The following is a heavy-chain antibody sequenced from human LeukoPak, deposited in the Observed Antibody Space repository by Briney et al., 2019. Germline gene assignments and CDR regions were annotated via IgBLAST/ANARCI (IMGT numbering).Heavy chain of an antibody. D-gene: IGHD2-15*01. CDR2: INHSGST. CDR3: ARGYSAKSRPVGY. V-gene: IGHV4-34*01. J-gene: IGHJ4*02. CDR1: GGSFSGYY. Sequence: PSETLSLTCAVYGGSFSGYYWSWIRQPPGKGLEWIGEINHSGSTNYNPSLKSRVTISVDTSKNQFSLKLSSVTAADTAVYYCARGYSAKSRPVGYWGQGTLATVSS.